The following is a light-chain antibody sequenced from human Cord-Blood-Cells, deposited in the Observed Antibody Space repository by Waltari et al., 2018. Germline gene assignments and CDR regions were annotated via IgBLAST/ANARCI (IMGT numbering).Light chain of an antibody. CDR2: GNS. CDR3: QSYDSSLSGV. CDR1: SSTIGAGYD. J-gene: IGLJ1*01. Sequence: QSVLTQPPSVSGAPGQRVTISCTGSSSTIGAGYDVPWYQQLPGTAPKLLIYGNSNRPSGVPDRFSGSKSGTSASLAITGLQAEDEADYYCQSYDSSLSGVFGTGTKVTVL. V-gene: IGLV1-40*01.